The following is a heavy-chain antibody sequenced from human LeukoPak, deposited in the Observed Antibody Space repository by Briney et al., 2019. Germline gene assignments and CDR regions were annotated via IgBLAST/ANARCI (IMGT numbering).Heavy chain of an antibody. D-gene: IGHD2/OR15-2a*01. CDR3: ARDFYGDDGHHPFDY. CDR1: ARSTSKYY. J-gene: IGHJ4*02. V-gene: IGHV4-4*07. Sequence: PSDTLSLTCSVSARSTSKYYWSCLPHPAGGGVECIGRIYASGSTNYKTSLKSRVTISVHKSKNHFSLNLKSVTAADTAFYYCARDFYGDDGHHPFDYWGEGIQVTVSS. CDR2: IYASGST.